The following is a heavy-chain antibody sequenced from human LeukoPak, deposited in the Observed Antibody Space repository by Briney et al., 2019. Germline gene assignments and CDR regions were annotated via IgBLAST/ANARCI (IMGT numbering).Heavy chain of an antibody. V-gene: IGHV4-39*07. J-gene: IGHJ4*02. CDR2: INHSGST. CDR3: ATYYDSSGYYYRAGYFDY. CDR1: GGSISSGGYS. Sequence: SETLSLTCAVSGGSISSGGYSWSWIRQPPGKGLEWIGEINHSGSTNYNPSLKSRVTISVDTSKNQFSLKLSSVTAADTAVYYCATYYDSSGYYYRAGYFDYWGQGTLVTVSS. D-gene: IGHD3-22*01.